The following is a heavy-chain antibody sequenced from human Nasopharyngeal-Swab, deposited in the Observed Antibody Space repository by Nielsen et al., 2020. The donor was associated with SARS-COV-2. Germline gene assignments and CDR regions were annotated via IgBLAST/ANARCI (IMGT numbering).Heavy chain of an antibody. CDR3: ARGEWLLHDY. J-gene: IGHJ4*02. CDR2: ISYDGSNK. D-gene: IGHD3-3*01. CDR1: GFTFNSYA. V-gene: IGHV3-30*04. Sequence: GGSLRLSCAASGFTFNSYAMHWVRQASGKGLEWVAVISYDGSNKYYADSVKGRFTISRDNSKNTLYLQMNSLRAEDTAVYYCARGEWLLHDYWGQGTLVTVSS.